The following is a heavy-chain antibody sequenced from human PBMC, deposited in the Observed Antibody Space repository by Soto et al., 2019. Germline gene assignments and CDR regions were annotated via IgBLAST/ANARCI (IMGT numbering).Heavy chain of an antibody. V-gene: IGHV1-46*01. Sequence: QVQLVQSGAEVKKPGASVKVSCKASGYTFTSYYMHWVRQAPGQGLEWMGIINPSGGSTSYAQKFQGRVTMTRDTSTSTVYMELSSLRSEETAVYYCAGDRGGSGSVDYWGQGTLVTVSS. CDR1: GYTFTSYY. D-gene: IGHD3-10*01. CDR2: INPSGGST. J-gene: IGHJ4*02. CDR3: AGDRGGSGSVDY.